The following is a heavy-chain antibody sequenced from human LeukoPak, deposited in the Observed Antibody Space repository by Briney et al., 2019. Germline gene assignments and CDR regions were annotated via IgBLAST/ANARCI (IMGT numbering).Heavy chain of an antibody. Sequence: GGSLRLSCAASGFTFSSYWMHWVRQAPGKGLVWVSRINSDGSSTSYADSVKGRFTISRDNSKNTLYLQMNSLRAEDTAVYYCAKDYYDSSGYYSGLDVWGKGTTVTISS. J-gene: IGHJ6*04. CDR2: INSDGSST. CDR3: AKDYYDSSGYYSGLDV. D-gene: IGHD3-22*01. CDR1: GFTFSSYW. V-gene: IGHV3-74*01.